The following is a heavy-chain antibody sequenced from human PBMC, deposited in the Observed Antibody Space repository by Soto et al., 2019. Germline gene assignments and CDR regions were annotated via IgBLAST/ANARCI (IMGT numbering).Heavy chain of an antibody. Sequence: QLQLQESGPGLVKPPETLSLTCTVSGGSISSSSSYWGWIRQPPGKGLEWIGSIYYSGSTYYNPSLMCRAPISVDASKNEFSLKLTSVSASDTAVYYYASLVAGYYGDCWGQGTVVTVSS. CDR3: ASLVAGYYGDC. CDR1: GGSISSSSSY. J-gene: IGHJ4*02. CDR2: IYYSGST. V-gene: IGHV4-39*01. D-gene: IGHD6-19*01.